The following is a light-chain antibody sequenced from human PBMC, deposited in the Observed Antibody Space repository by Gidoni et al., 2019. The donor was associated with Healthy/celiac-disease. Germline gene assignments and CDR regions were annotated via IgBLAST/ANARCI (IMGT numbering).Light chain of an antibody. CDR2: DAS. J-gene: IGKJ4*01. CDR1: QSVSSY. V-gene: IGKV3-11*01. CDR3: QQRSNWPLT. Sequence: EIVLTQSPATLSLSPGERATLSCRARQSVSSYLAWYQQKPGQAPRLLIYDASNRATGTPARFSGSGSWTDFTLTISSLEPEDFPVYYCQQRSNWPLTFGGGTKVEIK.